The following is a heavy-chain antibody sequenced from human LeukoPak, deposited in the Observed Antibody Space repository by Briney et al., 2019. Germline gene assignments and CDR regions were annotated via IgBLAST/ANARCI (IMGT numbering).Heavy chain of an antibody. J-gene: IGHJ4*02. CDR2: ISSSGSTI. V-gene: IGHV3-11*04. D-gene: IGHD3-22*01. Sequence: PGGSLRLSCAASGFTFSDYYMSSIRQAPGKGLEWVSYISSSGSTIYYADSVKGRLTIARDNAKNSLYLQMNSLRAEDTAVYYCATRVLYYYDSSGYYPFGYWGQGTLVTVSS. CDR3: ATRVLYYYDSSGYYPFGY. CDR1: GFTFSDYY.